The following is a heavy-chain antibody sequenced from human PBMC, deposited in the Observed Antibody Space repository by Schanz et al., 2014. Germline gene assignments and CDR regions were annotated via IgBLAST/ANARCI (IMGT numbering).Heavy chain of an antibody. V-gene: IGHV3-74*01. D-gene: IGHD6-19*01. CDR2: ISSDGGTT. Sequence: EVKLVESGGGLAQPWGSLRLSCEASGFTFSRDWMHWVRQAPGKGLVWVSRISSDGGTTSYADSVKGRFTVSRDNAENTLYLQMNNLRAEDTAVYYCARPRSSGWYDVLGYWGQGTLVTVSS. J-gene: IGHJ4*02. CDR3: ARPRSSGWYDVLGY. CDR1: GFTFSRDW.